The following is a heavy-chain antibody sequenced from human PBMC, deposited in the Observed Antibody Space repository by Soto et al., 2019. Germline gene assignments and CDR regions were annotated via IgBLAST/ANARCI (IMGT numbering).Heavy chain of an antibody. J-gene: IGHJ6*02. CDR1: GGSISSYY. Sequence: SETLSLTCTVSGGSISSYYWSWIRQPPGKGLEWIGYIYYSGSTNYNPSLKSRVTTSLDTSKNQFSLKLSPVTAADTAVYYCAGVRRVAAAGKRYYYYGMDVWGQGTTVTVSS. CDR2: IYYSGST. CDR3: AGVRRVAAAGKRYYYYGMDV. D-gene: IGHD6-13*01. V-gene: IGHV4-59*12.